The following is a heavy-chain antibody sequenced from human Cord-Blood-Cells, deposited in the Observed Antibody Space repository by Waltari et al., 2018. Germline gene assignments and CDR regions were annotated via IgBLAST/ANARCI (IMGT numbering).Heavy chain of an antibody. CDR1: GGSFSGYY. Sequence: QVQLQQWGAGLLKPSETLSLTCAVYGGSFSGYYWSWIRQPPGKGLDWIGEIKHSGSTTYNPSLKGRVTISVDTSKNHFSLKLGSVPAADTAVYYCARGGLTGGPAPPWGQGTLVTVSS. CDR3: ARGGLTGGPAPP. J-gene: IGHJ5*02. D-gene: IGHD7-27*01. CDR2: IKHSGST. V-gene: IGHV4-34*01.